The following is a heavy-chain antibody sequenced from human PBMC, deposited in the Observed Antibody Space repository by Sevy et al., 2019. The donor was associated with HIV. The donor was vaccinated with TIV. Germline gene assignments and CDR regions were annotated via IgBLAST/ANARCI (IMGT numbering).Heavy chain of an antibody. CDR1: GFTFSDYA. J-gene: IGHJ4*02. CDR2: ISSDGITK. Sequence: GGSLRLSCAASGFTFSDYAMHWVRQAPGKGLEWVSIISSDGITKYYADSVKGRFTISRDNAKNSLYLQMNSLRDEDTAVYYCARDSVTDGIRPYGIVGATPRYWGQGTLVTVSS. D-gene: IGHD1-26*01. V-gene: IGHV3-30-3*01. CDR3: ARDSVTDGIRPYGIVGATPRY.